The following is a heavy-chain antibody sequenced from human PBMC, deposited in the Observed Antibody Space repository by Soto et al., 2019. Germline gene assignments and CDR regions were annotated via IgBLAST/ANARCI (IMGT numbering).Heavy chain of an antibody. V-gene: IGHV3-33*01. CDR3: ARDWLNDSSGAIDM. CDR1: GFTFSGHG. CDR2: IWYDGGNT. J-gene: IGHJ3*02. D-gene: IGHD3-22*01. Sequence: GGSLRLSCAASGFTFSGHGMHWVRQAPGKGLEWVAVIWYDGGNTYYGDSVKGRFTISRDNSRNTLYLEMNSLRAEDTAVYYCARDWLNDSSGAIDMWGQGKMVTVSS.